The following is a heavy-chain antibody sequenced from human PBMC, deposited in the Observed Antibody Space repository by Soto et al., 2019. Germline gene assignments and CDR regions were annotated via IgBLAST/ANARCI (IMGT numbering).Heavy chain of an antibody. Sequence: QMQLVQSGPEVKKPGPSVKVSCKASGFTFTSSAVQWVRLARGQRLERIVWIVVGSGNTNYAQMFQERVTITRDMSTRTAYMELSSLRSEDTAVYYCAADMRNDIWSGVTKLYYYYGMDVWGPGTRVSVSS. V-gene: IGHV1-58*01. CDR2: IVVGSGNT. D-gene: IGHD3-3*01. J-gene: IGHJ6*02. CDR3: AADMRNDIWSGVTKLYYYYGMDV. CDR1: GFTFTSSA.